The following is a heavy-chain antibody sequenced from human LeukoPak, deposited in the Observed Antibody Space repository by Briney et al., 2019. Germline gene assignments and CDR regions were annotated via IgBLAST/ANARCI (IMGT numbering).Heavy chain of an antibody. CDR3: ARDGEPPDAFDI. V-gene: IGHV1-69*13. D-gene: IGHD1-14*01. Sequence: ASVKVSCKASGGTFSSYAISWVRQAPGQGLEWMGGIIPIFGTAKYAQKFQGRVTITADASTSTAYMELSSLRSEHTAVYYCARDGEPPDAFDIWGQGTMVTVSS. J-gene: IGHJ3*02. CDR1: GGTFSSYA. CDR2: IIPIFGTA.